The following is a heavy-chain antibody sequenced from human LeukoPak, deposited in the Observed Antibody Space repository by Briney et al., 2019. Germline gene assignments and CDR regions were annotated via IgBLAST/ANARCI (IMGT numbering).Heavy chain of an antibody. CDR1: GGSFSGYY. Sequence: SETLSLTCAVYGGSFSGYYWSWIRQPPGKGLEWIGEINHSGSTNYNPSLKSRVTISVDTSKNQLSLKLSSVTAADTAVYYCARGRSGWYTYWGQGTLVTVSS. J-gene: IGHJ4*02. CDR2: INHSGST. D-gene: IGHD6-19*01. V-gene: IGHV4-34*01. CDR3: ARGRSGWYTY.